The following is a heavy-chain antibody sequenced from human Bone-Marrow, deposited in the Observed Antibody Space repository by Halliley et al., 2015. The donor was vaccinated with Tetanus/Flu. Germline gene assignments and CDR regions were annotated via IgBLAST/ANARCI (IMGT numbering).Heavy chain of an antibody. Sequence: GKGVEWVSIIYSGGSTEYADSVKGRFTISRDSSKNTLHLQMNSLRAEDTAVYYCSRAPFGGDYWGQGTLVTVSS. V-gene: IGHV3-66*01. D-gene: IGHD3-3*01. CDR2: IYSGGST. CDR3: SRAPFGGDY. J-gene: IGHJ4*02.